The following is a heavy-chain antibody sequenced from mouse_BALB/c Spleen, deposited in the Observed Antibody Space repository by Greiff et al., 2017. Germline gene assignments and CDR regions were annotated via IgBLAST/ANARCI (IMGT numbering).Heavy chain of an antibody. CDR3: ARDTYYRNYGVDY. Sequence: EVMLVESGGGLVKPGGSLKLSCAASGFTFSDYYMYWVRQTPEKRLEWVATISDGGSYTYYPDSVKGRFTISRDNAKNNLYLQMSSLKSEDTAMYYCARDTYYRNYGVDYWGQGTSVTVSS. CDR1: GFTFSDYY. J-gene: IGHJ4*01. V-gene: IGHV5-4*02. CDR2: ISDGGSYT. D-gene: IGHD2-10*01.